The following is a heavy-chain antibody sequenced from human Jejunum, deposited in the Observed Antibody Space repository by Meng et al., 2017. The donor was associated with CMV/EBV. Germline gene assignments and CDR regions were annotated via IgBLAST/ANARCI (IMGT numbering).Heavy chain of an antibody. CDR3: AREWIWSGPMED. V-gene: IGHV4-4*07. J-gene: IGHJ1*01. CDR2: VSPSGST. CDR1: GGYINTYF. Sequence: QVHLKDPGPGLVKPSETLSLTCTVSGGYINTYFWSWMRQPAGKGLEWIGRVSPSGSTEYNPSLESRVTLSVDTSENQLSLKVNSVTAADTAVYFCAREWIWSGPMEDWNQGTLVTVSS. D-gene: IGHD3-3*01.